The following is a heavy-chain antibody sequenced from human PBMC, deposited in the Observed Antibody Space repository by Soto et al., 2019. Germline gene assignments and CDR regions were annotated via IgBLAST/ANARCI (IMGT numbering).Heavy chain of an antibody. CDR2: ISGSGGST. V-gene: IGHV3-23*04. J-gene: IGHJ5*02. D-gene: IGHD4-17*01. CDR3: AKDHADGDYVGWFDP. CDR1: GFTFSSYA. Sequence: EMQLVESGGGLVQPGGSLRLSCAASGFTFSSYAMSWVRQAPGKGLEWISAISGSGGSTYYADSVKGRFTISRDNSKNTLYLQMNSLRAEDTAVYYCAKDHADGDYVGWFDPWGQGTLVTVSS.